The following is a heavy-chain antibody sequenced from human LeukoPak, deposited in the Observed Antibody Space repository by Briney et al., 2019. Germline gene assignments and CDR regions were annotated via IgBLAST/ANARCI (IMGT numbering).Heavy chain of an antibody. Sequence: SETLSLTCTVSGGSISSYYWNWIRQPPGKGLEWIGYVYYSGSPNYNPSLKSRVTISVDTSKNQLSLKLSSVTAADTAMYYCARDSRYYYDSGGENAFDIWGQGTMVTVSS. V-gene: IGHV4-59*01. CDR1: GGSISSYY. D-gene: IGHD3-22*01. CDR2: VYYSGSP. CDR3: ARDSRYYYDSGGENAFDI. J-gene: IGHJ3*02.